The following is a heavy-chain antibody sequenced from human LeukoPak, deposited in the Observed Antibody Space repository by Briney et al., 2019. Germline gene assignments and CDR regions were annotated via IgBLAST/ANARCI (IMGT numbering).Heavy chain of an antibody. D-gene: IGHD1-26*01. CDR1: GFTVSSNY. CDR2: IYSGGST. CDR3: ARDPSPYGGRDYYYYYGMDV. J-gene: IGHJ6*02. Sequence: PGGSLRLSCAASGFTVSSNYMSWVRQAPGKGLEWVSVIYSGGSTYYADSVKGRFTISRDNSKNTLYLQMNSLRAEDTAVYYCARDPSPYGGRDYYYYYGMDVWGQGTMVTVSS. V-gene: IGHV3-53*01.